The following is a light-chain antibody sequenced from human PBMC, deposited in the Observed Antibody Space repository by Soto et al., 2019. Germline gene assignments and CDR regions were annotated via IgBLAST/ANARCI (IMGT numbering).Light chain of an antibody. CDR2: DNN. J-gene: IGLJ2*01. CDR3: GTSDGSLSAVV. CDR1: SSNVGSNY. V-gene: IGLV1-51*01. Sequence: QSVLTQPPSASAAPGQKVTISCSGSSSNVGSNYVSWYQQIPGTEPKHLIFDNNNRPSAIPDRFSGSKSGTSATPGITGLQTGDEANYYCGTSDGSLSAVVFGGGTKLTVL.